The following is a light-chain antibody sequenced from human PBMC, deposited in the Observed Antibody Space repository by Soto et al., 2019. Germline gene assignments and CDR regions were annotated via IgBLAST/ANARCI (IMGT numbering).Light chain of an antibody. Sequence: ETVMTQSPATLSVSVGESATLSCRATESVSSSLAWYQQKPGQAPRLLIYGAYTRAIGIPARFSGSGSGTEFTLTISSLQSEDFAVYYCQQYNNWPRTFGQGTKVDIK. V-gene: IGKV3-15*01. CDR1: ESVSSS. CDR3: QQYNNWPRT. CDR2: GAY. J-gene: IGKJ1*01.